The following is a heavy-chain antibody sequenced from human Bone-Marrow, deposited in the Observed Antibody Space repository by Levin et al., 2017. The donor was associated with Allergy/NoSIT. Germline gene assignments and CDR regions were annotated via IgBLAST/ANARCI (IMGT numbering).Heavy chain of an antibody. CDR2: IHSGGNT. CDR3: AREGYNGYDLGY. CDR1: GFTVSSKY. J-gene: IGHJ4*02. V-gene: IGHV3-53*01. D-gene: IGHD5-12*01. Sequence: GESLKISCAASGFTVSSKYMSWVRQAPGKGLEWVSVIHSGGNTYYGDSVKGRFTISRDNFNNRLYLQMNSLRVEDTAVYYCAREGYNGYDLGYWGQGTLVTVSS.